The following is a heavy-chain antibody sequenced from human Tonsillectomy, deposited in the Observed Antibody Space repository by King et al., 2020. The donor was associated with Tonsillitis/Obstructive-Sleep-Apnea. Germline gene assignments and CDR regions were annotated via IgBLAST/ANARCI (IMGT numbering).Heavy chain of an antibody. CDR1: GFTFDDYA. J-gene: IGHJ4*02. CDR3: ARAMLSGRGYLLDY. V-gene: IGHV3-43*02. D-gene: IGHD5-12*01. Sequence: VQLVESGGDVVQPGGSLRLSCEASGFTFDDYAIHWVRQPPGKGLEWVCLISGDGGSTYYADSVKGRFTISRDNNKNSLYLQMDSLRTEDTGFYFCARAMLSGRGYLLDYWGAGTLLTVS. CDR2: ISGDGGST.